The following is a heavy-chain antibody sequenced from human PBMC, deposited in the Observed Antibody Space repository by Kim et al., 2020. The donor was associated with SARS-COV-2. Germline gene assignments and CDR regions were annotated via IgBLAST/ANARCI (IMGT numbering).Heavy chain of an antibody. Sequence: TTYKPYLKSRVTISIATSTNQLSRKLKSVTAADTAVYYCARSVRANAFDIWGQGTMVTVSS. CDR3: ARSVRANAFDI. CDR2: T. J-gene: IGHJ3*02. V-gene: IGHV4-4*09. D-gene: IGHD4-4*01.